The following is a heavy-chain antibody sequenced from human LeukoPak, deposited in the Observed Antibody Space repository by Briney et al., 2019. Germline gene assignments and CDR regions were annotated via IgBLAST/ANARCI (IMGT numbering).Heavy chain of an antibody. Sequence: GGSLRLSCAASGFTFSRYGIHWVRQAPGKGLEWVSYISSSSSTIYYADSVKGRFTISRDNAKNSLYLQMNSLRAEDTAVYYCVRDLAAAGRGEFDYWGQGTLVTVSS. CDR1: GFTFSRYG. J-gene: IGHJ4*02. CDR2: ISSSSSTI. CDR3: VRDLAAAGRGEFDY. V-gene: IGHV3-48*01. D-gene: IGHD6-13*01.